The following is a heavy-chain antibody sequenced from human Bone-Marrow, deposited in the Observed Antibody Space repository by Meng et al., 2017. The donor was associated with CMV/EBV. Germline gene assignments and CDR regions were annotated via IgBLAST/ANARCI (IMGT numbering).Heavy chain of an antibody. CDR3: AKEALSRDGYGYFDY. V-gene: IGHV3-43D*03. CDR2: ISWDGGST. D-gene: IGHD5-24*01. J-gene: IGHJ4*02. Sequence: GESLKISCSASGFTFDDYAMHWVRQAPGKGLEWVSLISWDGGSTYYADSVKGRFTISRDNSKNSLYLQMNSLRAEDTALYYCAKEALSRDGYGYFDYWGQGTLVTVSS. CDR1: GFTFDDYA.